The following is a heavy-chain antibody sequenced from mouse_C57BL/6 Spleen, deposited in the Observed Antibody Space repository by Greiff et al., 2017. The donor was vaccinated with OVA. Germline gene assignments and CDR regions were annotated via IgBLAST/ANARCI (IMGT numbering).Heavy chain of an antibody. D-gene: IGHD2-4*01. J-gene: IGHJ2*01. V-gene: IGHV5-4*01. Sequence: EVQVVESGGGLVKPGGSLKLSCAASGFTFSSYAMSWVRQTPEKRLEWVATISDGGSYTYYPDNVKGRFTISRDNAKNNLYLQMSHLKSEDTAMYYCARIYYDIFDYWGQGTTLTVSS. CDR2: ISDGGSYT. CDR1: GFTFSSYA. CDR3: ARIYYDIFDY.